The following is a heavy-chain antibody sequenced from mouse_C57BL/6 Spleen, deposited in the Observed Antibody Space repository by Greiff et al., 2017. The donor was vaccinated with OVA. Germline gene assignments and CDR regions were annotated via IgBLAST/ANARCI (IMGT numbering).Heavy chain of an antibody. CDR1: GYTFTSYD. D-gene: IGHD1-1*01. V-gene: IGHV1-85*01. CDR2: IYPRDGST. J-gene: IGHJ1*03. CDR3: ARGATVVEGYFDV. Sequence: ESGPELVKPGASVKLSCKASGYTFTSYDINWVKQRPGQGLEWIGWIYPRDGSTKYNEKFKGKATLTVDTSSSTAYMELHSLTSEDSAVYFCARGATVVEGYFDVWGTGTTVTVSS.